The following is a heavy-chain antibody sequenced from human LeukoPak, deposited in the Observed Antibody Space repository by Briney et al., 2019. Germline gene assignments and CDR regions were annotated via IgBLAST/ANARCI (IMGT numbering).Heavy chain of an antibody. J-gene: IGHJ3*02. CDR3: ARCSAGLDAFDI. D-gene: IGHD3-16*01. CDR1: GGSISTNNYY. V-gene: IGHV4-39*01. CDR2: IYSSGGT. Sequence: PSETLSLTCTVSGGSISTNNYYWGWIRQPPGKGLEWIGNIYSSGGTYFNPSLKSRITIFVDTSKKQFSLKLRSVTATDTAVYYCARCSAGLDAFDIWGQGTMVTVSS.